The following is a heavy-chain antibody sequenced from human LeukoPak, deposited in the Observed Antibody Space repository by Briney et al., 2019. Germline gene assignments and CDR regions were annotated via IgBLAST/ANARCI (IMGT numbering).Heavy chain of an antibody. V-gene: IGHV1-2*02. CDR3: ARDWGYDFWSGRKTNGMDV. D-gene: IGHD3-3*01. CDR2: INPNSGGT. CDR1: GYTFTGYY. J-gene: IGHJ6*02. Sequence: ASVKVSCKASGYTFTGYYMHWVRQAPGQGLEWMGWINPNSGGTNYAQKLQGRVTMTTDTSTSTAYMELRSLRSDDTAVYYCARDWGYDFWSGRKTNGMDVWGQGTTVTVSS.